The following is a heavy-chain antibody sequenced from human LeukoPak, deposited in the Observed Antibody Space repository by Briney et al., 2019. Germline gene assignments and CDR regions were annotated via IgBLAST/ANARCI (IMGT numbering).Heavy chain of an antibody. V-gene: IGHV3-30*09. Sequence: QPGGSLRLSCAASGFTFRNHAMYWVRQAPGRGLEWAAVVSFDGNTTFYSDSVKGRFAISRDNSKNTLYLEMNSLRPEDTAVYYCARFRAATTRFDYWGQGTLVTVSS. CDR3: ARFRAATTRFDY. CDR2: VSFDGNTT. CDR1: GFTFRNHA. J-gene: IGHJ4*02. D-gene: IGHD1/OR15-1a*01.